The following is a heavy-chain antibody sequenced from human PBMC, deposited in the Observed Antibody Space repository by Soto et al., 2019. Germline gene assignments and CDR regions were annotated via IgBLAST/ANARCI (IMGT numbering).Heavy chain of an antibody. CDR2: INTNTGNP. CDR3: ARATYSSGWFPHR. V-gene: IGHV7-4-1*01. J-gene: IGHJ1*01. Sequence: ASVKVSCKASGYTFRDYDINWVRQAPGQGLEWMGWINTNTGNPTYAQGFTGRFVFSLDTSVSTAYLQICSLKAEDTAVYYCARATYSSGWFPHRWGQGTLVTVSS. D-gene: IGHD6-19*01. CDR1: GYTFRDYD.